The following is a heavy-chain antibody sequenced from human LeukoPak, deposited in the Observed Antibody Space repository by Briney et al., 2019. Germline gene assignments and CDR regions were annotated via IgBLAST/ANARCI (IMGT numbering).Heavy chain of an antibody. CDR3: ARLREIPVFGVVTKATSYFDY. D-gene: IGHD3-3*01. J-gene: IGHJ4*02. V-gene: IGHV3-7*01. CDR2: IKQDRSEK. Sequence: GGSLRLSCAASGFTFTNYWMSWVRRAPGKGLELVANIKQDRSEKYYVDSVKGRFTISRDNAKNPLYLQMNSLRAEDTAVYYCARLREIPVFGVVTKATSYFDYWGQGTLVTVSS. CDR1: GFTFTNYW.